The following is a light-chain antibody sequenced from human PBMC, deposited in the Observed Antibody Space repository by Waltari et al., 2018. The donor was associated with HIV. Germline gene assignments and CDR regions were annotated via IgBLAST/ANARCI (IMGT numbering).Light chain of an antibody. Sequence: TVMTQSPVTLSVSPGDRVTLSCRASQSVGSYLAWYQQKTGQPPRLLINGASVRATDIPARFSGTGSGTDFNIIIDNLLPDDCAVYFCHQYHDWPRCTFGQGTRVDIK. J-gene: IGKJ2*02. CDR2: GAS. CDR1: QSVGSY. CDR3: HQYHDWPRCT. V-gene: IGKV3D-15*03.